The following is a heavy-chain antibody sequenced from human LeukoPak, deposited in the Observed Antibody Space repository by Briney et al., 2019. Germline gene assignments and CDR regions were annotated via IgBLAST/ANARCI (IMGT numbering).Heavy chain of an antibody. CDR2: INHSGST. D-gene: IGHD2-15*01. CDR1: GGSFSGYY. V-gene: IGHV4-34*01. Sequence: SATLSLTCAVSGGSFSGYYWSWIRQPPGKGLEWIGEINHSGSTNYNPSLKRRVTISVDSSKNQFSLRLSSVSAADAAVYYCRRVIGKRRAGDCSGGSCRYGMDVWGEGTTVTVSS. J-gene: IGHJ6*01. CDR3: RRVIGKRRAGDCSGGSCRYGMDV.